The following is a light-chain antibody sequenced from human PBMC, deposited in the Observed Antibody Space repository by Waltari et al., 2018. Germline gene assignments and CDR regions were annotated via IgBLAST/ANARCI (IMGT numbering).Light chain of an antibody. Sequence: EIVLSQSPDFQSVTPKEKLTITCRASQSIGDSLHWYQQKPDPSPRLLIKYASQSFSGVPSRFSGSGSGTDFTLTIISLEPEDAATYYCHQTHSLPHVFGQGTRVEIK. CDR1: QSIGDS. V-gene: IGKV6-21*01. J-gene: IGKJ1*01. CDR2: YAS. CDR3: HQTHSLPHV.